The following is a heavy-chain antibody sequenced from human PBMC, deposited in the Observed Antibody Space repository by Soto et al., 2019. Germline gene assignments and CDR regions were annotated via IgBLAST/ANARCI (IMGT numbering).Heavy chain of an antibody. CDR1: GGSFSGYL. J-gene: IGHJ6*02. D-gene: IGHD6-13*01. CDR2: INDSGST. Sequence: QVQLQQWGAGLLKPSETLSLTCAVYGGSFSGYLCSWVRQPPGKGLEWIGEINDSGSTNYNPSLKIRVTTSIFTSKTELSLKLSSVTAADAVVYYWAGGRGPTQLVRNYYSSGMDVWGPATTVTVAS. CDR3: AGGRGPTQLVRNYYSSGMDV. V-gene: IGHV4-34*01.